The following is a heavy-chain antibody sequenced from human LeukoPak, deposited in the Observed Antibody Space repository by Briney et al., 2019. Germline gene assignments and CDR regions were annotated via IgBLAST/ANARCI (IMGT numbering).Heavy chain of an antibody. CDR2: ISAYNGNT. Sequence: ASVKVSCKASGYTFTSYGISWVRQAPGQGLEWMGWISAYNGNTNYAQKLQGRVTMTTDTSTSTAYMELRSLRSDDTAVYYCASNFGGGSGSYKRDEFFDYWGQGTLVTVSS. CDR1: GYTFTSYG. CDR3: ASNFGGGSGSYKRDEFFDY. D-gene: IGHD3-10*01. V-gene: IGHV1-18*01. J-gene: IGHJ4*02.